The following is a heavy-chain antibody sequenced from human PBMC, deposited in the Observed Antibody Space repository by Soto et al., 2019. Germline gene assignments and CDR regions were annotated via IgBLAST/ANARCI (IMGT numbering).Heavy chain of an antibody. CDR3: ARGAGYCGGDCWNDYYYAMDV. Sequence: QAQLVQSGAEVKEPGAPVKVSCKASGYIFTDYAMHWVRQAPGQRLEWMGWINVGNGNTKYSQNFQARVTITRDTSGSTAYRDLSSLRSEDTAVYYCARGAGYCGGDCWNDYYYAMDVWGQGTTVTVSS. CDR2: INVGNGNT. D-gene: IGHD2-21*02. V-gene: IGHV1-3*01. J-gene: IGHJ6*02. CDR1: GYIFTDYA.